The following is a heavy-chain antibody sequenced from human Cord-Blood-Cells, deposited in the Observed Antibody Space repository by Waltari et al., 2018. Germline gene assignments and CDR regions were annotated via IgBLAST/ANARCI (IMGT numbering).Heavy chain of an antibody. CDR3: ARGTRKQLVSLLYFDY. CDR2: IYYSGST. CDR1: GGSISSSSYY. J-gene: IGHJ4*02. Sequence: QLQLQESGPGLVKPSETLSLTCTVSGGSISSSSYYWGWIRQPPGKGRAWFGSIYYSGSTYYNPSLKSRVTISVDTSKNQFSLKLSSVTAADTAVYYCARGTRKQLVSLLYFDYWGQGTLVTVSS. V-gene: IGHV4-39*01. D-gene: IGHD6-6*01.